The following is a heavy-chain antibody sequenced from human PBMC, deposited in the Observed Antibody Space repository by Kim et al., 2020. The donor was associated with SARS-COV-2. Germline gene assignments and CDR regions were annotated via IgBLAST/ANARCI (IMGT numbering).Heavy chain of an antibody. J-gene: IGHJ4*02. V-gene: IGHV3-21*01. Sequence: GGSLRLSCAVSGFNFNSYTMDWVRQAPGKGLEWVSSITVSSTHIYYADSVKGRFTISRDNGRNSVYLKMDSLRVDDTAVYYCARGWFGQVGDYWGQGTRV. CDR1: GFNFNSYT. CDR2: ITVSSTHI. CDR3: ARGWFGQVGDY. D-gene: IGHD3-10*01.